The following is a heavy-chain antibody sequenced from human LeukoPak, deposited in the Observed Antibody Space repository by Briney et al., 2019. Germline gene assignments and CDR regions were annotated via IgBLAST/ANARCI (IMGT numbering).Heavy chain of an antibody. CDR1: GFTFSSYG. CDR2: ISYDGSNK. V-gene: IGHV3-30*18. J-gene: IGHJ4*02. Sequence: GGSLRLSCAASGFTFSSYGMHWVRQAPGKVLEWVAVISYDGSNKYYADSVKGRFTISRDNSKNTLYLQMNSLRAEDTAVYYCAKDGSGWYEEVSTSPDYWGQGTLVTVSS. CDR3: AKDGSGWYEEVSTSPDY. D-gene: IGHD6-19*01.